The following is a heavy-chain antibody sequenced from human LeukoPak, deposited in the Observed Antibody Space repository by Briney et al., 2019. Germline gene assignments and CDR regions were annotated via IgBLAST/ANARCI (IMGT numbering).Heavy chain of an antibody. CDR2: IYSSGNT. Sequence: SETLSLTCTVSGGSVSSGGYYWSWIRQPPGKGLEWIGYIYSSGNTNYNPSLKSRVTISADTSKNQFSLRLSSVTAADTAVYYCARDIAKTGSNVDYWGQGTLVTVSS. D-gene: IGHD1/OR15-1a*01. CDR3: ARDIAKTGSNVDY. J-gene: IGHJ4*02. CDR1: GGSVSSGGYY. V-gene: IGHV4-61*08.